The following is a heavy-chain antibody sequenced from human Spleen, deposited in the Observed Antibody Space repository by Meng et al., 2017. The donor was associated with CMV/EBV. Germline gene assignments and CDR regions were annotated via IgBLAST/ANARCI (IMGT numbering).Heavy chain of an antibody. J-gene: IGHJ3*02. D-gene: IGHD1-26*01. CDR2: VGGCDGDT. Sequence: ASVKVSCKASGYTFSSYGIRWVRQAPGQGLEWMGWVGGCDGDTNYAQEFEGRVTITTDTSTGTVYMELRSLRSDDTAVYYCVRDWECIARSDFFDIWGQGTTVTVSS. V-gene: IGHV1-18*01. CDR1: GYTFSSYG. CDR3: VRDWECIARSDFFDI.